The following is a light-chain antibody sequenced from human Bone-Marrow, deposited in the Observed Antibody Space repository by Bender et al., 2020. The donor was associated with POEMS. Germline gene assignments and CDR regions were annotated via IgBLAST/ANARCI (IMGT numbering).Light chain of an antibody. V-gene: IGLV3-25*03. J-gene: IGLJ1*01. Sequence: IYKDTERPSGIPERFSASSSGTTVTLTIGGVQAEDEADYFCQSIDSGGAYVFGTGTRVSVL. CDR3: QSIDSGGAYV. CDR2: KDT.